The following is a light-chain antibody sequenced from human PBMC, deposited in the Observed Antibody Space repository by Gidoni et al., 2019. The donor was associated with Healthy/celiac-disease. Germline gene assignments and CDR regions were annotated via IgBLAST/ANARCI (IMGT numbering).Light chain of an antibody. J-gene: IGKJ4*01. CDR3: QQYNSYPLSLT. CDR2: AAC. V-gene: IGKV1-16*02. CDR1: QVISKY. Sequence: DIQMTQSASSLTAPVGDRVTITCRASQVISKYLAWFQQKPGKDPKSLIYAACSLQSGVPSKFSGSESGTDFTLTINSLQAEDCATYYCQQYNSYPLSLTFGGGTKVEIK.